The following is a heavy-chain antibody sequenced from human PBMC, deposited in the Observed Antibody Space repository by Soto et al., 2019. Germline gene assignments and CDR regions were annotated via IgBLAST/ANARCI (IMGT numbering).Heavy chain of an antibody. CDR3: ARHVDSYINSGSYDNWFDP. Sequence: SETLSLTCAVSGGSISSGGYSWSWIRQPPGKGLEWIGYIYHSGSTYYNPSLKSRVTISVDRSKNQFSLKLSSVTAADTAVYYCARHVDSYINSGSYDNWFDPWGQGTLVTVSS. D-gene: IGHD1-26*01. CDR1: GGSISSGGYS. CDR2: IYHSGST. J-gene: IGHJ5*02. V-gene: IGHV4-30-2*01.